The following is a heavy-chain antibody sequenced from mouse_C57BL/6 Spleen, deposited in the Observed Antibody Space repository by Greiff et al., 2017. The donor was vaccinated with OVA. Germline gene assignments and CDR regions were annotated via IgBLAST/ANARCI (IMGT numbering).Heavy chain of an antibody. CDR1: GYAFSSYW. D-gene: IGHD1-1*01. Sequence: QVQLQQSGAELVKPGASVKISCKASGYAFSSYWMNWVKQRPGKGLEWIGQIYPGDGDTNYNGKFKGKATLTADKSSSTAYMQLSSLTSEDSAVYDCAGRYYGGSYDYAMDDWGQGTSVTVSS. V-gene: IGHV1-80*01. CDR2: IYPGDGDT. J-gene: IGHJ4*01. CDR3: AGRYYGGSYDYAMDD.